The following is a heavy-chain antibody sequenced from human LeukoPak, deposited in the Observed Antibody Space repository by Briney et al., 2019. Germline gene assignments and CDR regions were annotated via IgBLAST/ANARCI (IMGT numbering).Heavy chain of an antibody. CDR1: GYTFTGYY. CDR3: ARYCSGGSCLFDY. D-gene: IGHD2-15*01. V-gene: IGHV1-2*02. J-gene: IGHJ4*02. Sequence: ASVKVSCKASGYTFTGYYMHWVRQSPGQGLEWMGWINPNSGGTNYAQKFQGRVTMTRDTSISTAYMELSRLRSDDTAVYYCARYCSGGSCLFDYWGQGTLVTVSS. CDR2: INPNSGGT.